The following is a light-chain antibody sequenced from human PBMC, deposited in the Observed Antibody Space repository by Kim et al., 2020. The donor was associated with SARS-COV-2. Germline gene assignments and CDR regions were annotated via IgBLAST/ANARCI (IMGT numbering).Light chain of an antibody. CDR2: GAS. Sequence: EIVLTQSPGTLSLSPGERATLSCRASQSVSSSYLAWYQQKPGQAPRLLIYGASSRATDIPDRFSGSGSGTDFTLTISRLESEDFAVYYCQQLRAFGGGTKLEI. CDR1: QSVSSSY. J-gene: IGKJ4*01. CDR3: QQLRA. V-gene: IGKV3-20*01.